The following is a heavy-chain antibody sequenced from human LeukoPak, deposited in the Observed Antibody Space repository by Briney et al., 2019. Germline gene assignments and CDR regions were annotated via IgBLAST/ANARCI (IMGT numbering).Heavy chain of an antibody. CDR3: TRTEHSYGVFDY. J-gene: IGHJ4*02. CDR1: GFTFSSYW. D-gene: IGHD5-18*01. V-gene: IGHV3-74*01. CDR2: INSDGST. Sequence: GGSLRLSCAASGFTFSSYWMHWVRQGPGKGLEWVSRINSDGSTKYADSVKGRFTISRDNTKNTLYLQMNSRRTEDTAVYYCTRTEHSYGVFDYWGQGTLVTVSS.